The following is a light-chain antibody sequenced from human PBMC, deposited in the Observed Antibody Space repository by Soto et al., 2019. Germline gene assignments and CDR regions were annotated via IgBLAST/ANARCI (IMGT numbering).Light chain of an antibody. J-gene: IGKJ3*01. V-gene: IGKV3-11*01. CDR3: QQRGNWPPRFT. CDR1: QSVSSY. CDR2: DAY. Sequence: EIVLKQSPATLSLSPGERATLSCRASQSVSSYLTWYQQKPGQAPRLLIYDAYNRATGIPARFSGSGSGTDFTLTISSLEPEDFAGYYCQQRGNWPPRFTFGPGTKVDIK.